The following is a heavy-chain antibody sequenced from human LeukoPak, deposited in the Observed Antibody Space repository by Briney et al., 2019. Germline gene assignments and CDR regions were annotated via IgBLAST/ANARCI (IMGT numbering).Heavy chain of an antibody. CDR1: GGSFSGYY. Sequence: PSETLSLTCAVYGGSFSGYYWSWIRQPPGKGLEWIGEINHSGSTNYNPSLKSRVTISVDTSKNQFSLKLSSVTAADTAVYYCASVVDTAMVGGYWGQGTLVTVSS. CDR3: ASVVDTAMVGGY. V-gene: IGHV4-34*01. CDR2: INHSGST. D-gene: IGHD5-18*01. J-gene: IGHJ4*02.